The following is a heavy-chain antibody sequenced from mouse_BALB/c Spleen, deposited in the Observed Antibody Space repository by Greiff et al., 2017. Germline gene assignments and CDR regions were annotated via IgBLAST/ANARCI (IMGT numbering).Heavy chain of an antibody. V-gene: IGHV2-5-1*01. J-gene: IGHJ4*01. CDR1: GFSLTSYG. CDR3: AKDGYDGHYYAMDY. Sequence: QVQLKQSGPSLVQPSQSLSITCTVSGFSLTSYGVHWVRQSPGKGLEWLGVIWRGGSTDYNAAFMSRLSITKDNSKSQVFFKMNSLQADDTAIYYFAKDGYDGHYYAMDYWGQGTSVTVSS. D-gene: IGHD2-2*01. CDR2: IWRGGST.